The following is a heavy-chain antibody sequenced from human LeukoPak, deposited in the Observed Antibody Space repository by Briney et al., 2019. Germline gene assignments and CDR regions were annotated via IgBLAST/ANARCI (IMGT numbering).Heavy chain of an antibody. CDR1: GFTFSSYG. J-gene: IGHJ4*02. V-gene: IGHV3-30*02. CDR2: IRYDGSNK. CDR3: AKDERNWNYNLASQTYD. D-gene: IGHD1-7*01. Sequence: GGSLRLSCAASGFTFSSYGMHWVRQAPGKGLEWVAFIRYDGSNKYYADSVKGRFTVSRDNSKNTLYLQMSSLRAEDTAVYYCAKDERNWNYNLASQTYDWGQGTLVTVSS.